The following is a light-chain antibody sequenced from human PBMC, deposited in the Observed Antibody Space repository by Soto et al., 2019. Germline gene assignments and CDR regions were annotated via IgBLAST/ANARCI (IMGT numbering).Light chain of an antibody. CDR2: GAS. CDR3: PQYGSSPQVT. V-gene: IGKV3-20*01. CDR1: QSVRSNY. J-gene: IGKJ4*01. Sequence: ELVLPQSPGALSLSPGERATLSCRASQSVRSNYLAWYQQKPGQAPRLLIYGASSRATGIPDRFSGCGSGSGFTLTMSRLEPEDFAVYYCPQYGSSPQVTFGGGTRVEIK.